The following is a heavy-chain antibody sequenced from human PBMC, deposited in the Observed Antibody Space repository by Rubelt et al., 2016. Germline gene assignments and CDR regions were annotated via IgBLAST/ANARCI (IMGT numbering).Heavy chain of an antibody. Sequence: QVQLVQSGAEVKKPGASVKVSCKASGYTFTGYYMHWVRQAPGQGLEWMGRINPNSGGTNYAQKLHGRVTMTRDTSSSTAYMELSRLRSDDTAVYYCAREGDYYYGMDVWGQGTTVTVSS. CDR2: INPNSGGT. D-gene: IGHD3-16*01. CDR1: GYTFTGYY. V-gene: IGHV1-2*06. J-gene: IGHJ6*02. CDR3: AREGDYYYGMDV.